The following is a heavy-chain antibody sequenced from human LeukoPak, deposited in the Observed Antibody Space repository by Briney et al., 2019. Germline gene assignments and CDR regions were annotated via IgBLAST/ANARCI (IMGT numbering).Heavy chain of an antibody. V-gene: IGHV4-61*02. J-gene: IGHJ6*03. CDR1: GGSISSGSYY. CDR3: ARDTIVVVPAASVTFYYYYMDV. D-gene: IGHD2-2*01. CDR2: IYTSGST. Sequence: TLSLTCTVSGGSISSGSYYWSWIRQPAGKGLEWIGRIYTSGSTNYNPSLKSRVTISVDTSKNQFSLKLSSVTAADTAVYYCARDTIVVVPAASVTFYYYYMDVWGKGTTVTVSS.